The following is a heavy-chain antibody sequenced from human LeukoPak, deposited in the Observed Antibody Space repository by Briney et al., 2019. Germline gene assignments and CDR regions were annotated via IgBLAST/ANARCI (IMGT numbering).Heavy chain of an antibody. Sequence: GGSLRLSCSASGFTFDTFVMHWVRQAPGKGLEYVSGISGNGGSTYNADFAKGRFTISRDNSKNSLFLQMTSLRAEDTAVYYCVNQISGWVYWGQGTLVTVSS. D-gene: IGHD6-19*01. J-gene: IGHJ4*02. CDR2: ISGNGGST. CDR3: VNQISGWVY. V-gene: IGHV3-64D*06. CDR1: GFTFDTFV.